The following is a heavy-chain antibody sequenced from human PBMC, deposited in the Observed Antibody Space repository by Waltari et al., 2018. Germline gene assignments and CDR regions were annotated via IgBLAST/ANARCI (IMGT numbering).Heavy chain of an antibody. V-gene: IGHV3-13*01. CDR1: GFILRNHD. Sequence: EVQLVASGGGLVQPGGYLQLSCAASGFILRNHDSHWVRQATGKGLEWVSGVGSGGETYYLDSVKGRFSISRENAKNSLYLQMDSLRAGDTAVYYCARVGDKSLNYGLDVWGQGTTVTVSS. J-gene: IGHJ6*02. D-gene: IGHD2-21*01. CDR2: VGSGGET. CDR3: ARVGDKSLNYGLDV.